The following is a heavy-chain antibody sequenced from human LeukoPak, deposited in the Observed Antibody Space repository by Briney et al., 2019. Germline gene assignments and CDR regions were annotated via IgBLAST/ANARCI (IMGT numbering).Heavy chain of an antibody. CDR1: GYTFTGYY. Sequence: ASVKVSCKASGYTFTGYYIHWVRLAPGQGLEWMGWINPNSGDTNYAQKFQGRVTMTRDTSIRTAYMEVSRLRSDDTAVYYCARDPGLSYGDYAPNYYYYMDVWGKGTTVTISS. J-gene: IGHJ6*03. CDR3: ARDPGLSYGDYAPNYYYYMDV. CDR2: INPNSGDT. V-gene: IGHV1-2*02. D-gene: IGHD4-17*01.